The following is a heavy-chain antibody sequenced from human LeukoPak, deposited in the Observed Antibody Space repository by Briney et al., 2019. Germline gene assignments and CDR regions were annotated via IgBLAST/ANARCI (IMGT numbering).Heavy chain of an antibody. D-gene: IGHD5-12*01. Sequence: ASVKVSCKASGYTFTGYYMHWVRQAPGQGLEWMGWINPNSGGTNYARKFQGRVTMTRDTSISTAYMELSRLRSDDTAVYYCARVGSGYGIRPLVSLDYWGQGTLVTVSS. J-gene: IGHJ4*02. CDR1: GYTFTGYY. CDR3: ARVGSGYGIRPLVSLDY. V-gene: IGHV1-2*02. CDR2: INPNSGGT.